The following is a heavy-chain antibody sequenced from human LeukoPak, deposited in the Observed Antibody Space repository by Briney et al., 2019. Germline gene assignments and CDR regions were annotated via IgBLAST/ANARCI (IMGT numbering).Heavy chain of an antibody. J-gene: IGHJ4*02. CDR1: GFTVSSNY. V-gene: IGHV3-53*01. CDR3: AREDLVGASQGEFH. D-gene: IGHD1-26*01. CDR2: IYSAGTT. Sequence: PGGSLRLSCAASGFTVSSNYMSWVRQAPGKGLEWLAVIYSAGTTYYADSVKGRFTISRDSSKNTVYLQMNSLRANDTAIYYCAREDLVGASQGEFHWGQGTLVTVSS.